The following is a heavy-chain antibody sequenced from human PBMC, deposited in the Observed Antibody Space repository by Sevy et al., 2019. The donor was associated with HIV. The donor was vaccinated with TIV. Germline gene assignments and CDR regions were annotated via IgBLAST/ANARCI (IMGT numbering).Heavy chain of an antibody. D-gene: IGHD3-22*01. Sequence: GGSLRLSCAASGFTFSNYWMSWVRQAPGKGLEWVANIKRDGSEKYYMASVKGRFTISRDNAKNSLYLQINSLRAEDTAMYYCARGATFYSDSSGRVLSVLGAFDIWGRGTMVTVSS. V-gene: IGHV3-7*03. J-gene: IGHJ3*02. CDR1: GFTFSNYW. CDR3: ARGATFYSDSSGRVLSVLGAFDI. CDR2: IKRDGSEK.